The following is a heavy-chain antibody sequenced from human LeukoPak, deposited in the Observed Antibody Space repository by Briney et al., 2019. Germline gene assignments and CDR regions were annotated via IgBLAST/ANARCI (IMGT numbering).Heavy chain of an antibody. V-gene: IGHV1-69*17. J-gene: IGHJ4*02. CDR1: GGTFSSYA. CDR2: IIPIFGIA. Sequence: SVTVSCKASGGTFSSYAISWVRQAPGQGLEWMGRIIPIFGIANYAQKFQGRVTITADKSTSTAYMELSSLRSEDTAVYYCARGGVGQQLVLDYWGQGTLVTVSS. CDR3: ARGGVGQQLVLDY. D-gene: IGHD6-13*01.